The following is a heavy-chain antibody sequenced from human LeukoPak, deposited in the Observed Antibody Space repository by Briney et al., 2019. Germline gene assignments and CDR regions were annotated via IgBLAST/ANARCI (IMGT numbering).Heavy chain of an antibody. J-gene: IGHJ3*02. Sequence: GESLKISCQSSGYNFTPYWIVWVRQMPGKGLEWMGITFAGYSYTIYSPSFEGQVTISADKSITTAYLQWTSLKASDTAMYYCARRGAFSGYDEAFDIWGQGTMVTVSS. D-gene: IGHD5-12*01. CDR3: ARRGAFSGYDEAFDI. CDR1: GYNFTPYW. V-gene: IGHV5-51*01. CDR2: TFAGYSYT.